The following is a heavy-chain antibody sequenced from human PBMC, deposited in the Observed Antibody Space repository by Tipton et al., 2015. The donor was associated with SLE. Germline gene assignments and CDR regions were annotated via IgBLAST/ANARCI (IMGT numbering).Heavy chain of an antibody. D-gene: IGHD2-15*01. J-gene: IGHJ4*02. V-gene: IGHV3-30*02. Sequence: GSLRLSCAASGFTFSSYGMHWVRQAPGKGLEWVAFIRYDGSNKYYADSVKGRFTISRDNSKNTLYLQMNSLRAEDTAVYYCATLPAVVVVAANYFDYWGQGTLVTVSS. CDR2: IRYDGSNK. CDR3: ATLPAVVVVAANYFDY. CDR1: GFTFSSYG.